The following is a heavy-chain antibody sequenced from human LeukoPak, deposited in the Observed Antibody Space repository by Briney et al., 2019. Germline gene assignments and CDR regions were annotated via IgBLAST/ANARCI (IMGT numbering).Heavy chain of an antibody. V-gene: IGHV1-18*01. CDR1: GYTFTSYG. Sequence: ASVKVSCKASGYTFTSYGISWVRQAPGQGLEWMGWISAYNGNTNYAQKFQGRVTMTRDMSTSTVYMELSSLRSEDTAVYYCARNGVGNWFDPWGQGTLVTVSS. CDR2: ISAYNGNT. CDR3: ARNGVGNWFDP. J-gene: IGHJ5*02. D-gene: IGHD2-8*01.